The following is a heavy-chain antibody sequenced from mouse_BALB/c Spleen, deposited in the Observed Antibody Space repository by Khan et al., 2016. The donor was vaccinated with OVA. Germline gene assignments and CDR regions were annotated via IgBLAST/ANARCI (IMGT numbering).Heavy chain of an antibody. J-gene: IGHJ4*01. CDR3: ARFTTSTGNYYVMDY. D-gene: IGHD1-2*01. CDR2: IWGDGST. V-gene: IGHV2-3*01. CDR1: GFSLTYYG. Sequence: QVQLKQSGLGLVAPSQSLSITCTVSGFSLTYYGVNWVRQPPGKGLEWLGVIWGDGSTHYHSGLKSRLSISKDNSKSQAVLKLNLQQTYDTVTYYCARFTTSTGNYYVMDYWGQGTSVTVSS.